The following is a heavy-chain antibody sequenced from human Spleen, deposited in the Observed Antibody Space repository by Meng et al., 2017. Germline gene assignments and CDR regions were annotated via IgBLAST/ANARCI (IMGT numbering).Heavy chain of an antibody. J-gene: IGHJ4*02. CDR3: ARLGPEVIMGPLDY. Sequence: GESLKISCAASGFTFSSYSMNWVRQAPGKGLEWVSSISSSSSYIYYADSVKGRFTISRDNAKNSLYLQMNSLRAEDTAVYYCARLGPEVIMGPLDYWGQGTLVTVSS. CDR1: GFTFSSYS. CDR2: ISSSSSYI. D-gene: IGHD3-3*01. V-gene: IGHV3-21*01.